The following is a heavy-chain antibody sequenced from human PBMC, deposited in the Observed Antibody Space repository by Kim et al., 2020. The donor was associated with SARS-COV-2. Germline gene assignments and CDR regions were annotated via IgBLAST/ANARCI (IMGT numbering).Heavy chain of an antibody. CDR3: ACIAPKRTSDV. V-gene: IGHV3-49*04. D-gene: IGHD6-13*01. J-gene: IGHJ6*02. Sequence: GGSPRLSCTASGFTLGDYGLSWVRQAPGKGLEWVALVRINANGGTTEYAASVKGRFTISRDDSKSIAYLQMNSLKTDDTAVYYCACIAPKRTSDVWGQGTTVTVSS. CDR2: VRINANGGTT. CDR1: GFTLGDYG.